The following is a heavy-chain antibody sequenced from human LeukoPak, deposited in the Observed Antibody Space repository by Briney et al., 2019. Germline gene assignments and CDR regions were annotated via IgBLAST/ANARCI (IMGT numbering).Heavy chain of an antibody. CDR1: GGSISSYY. V-gene: IGHV4-59*01. CDR2: IYYSGST. D-gene: IGHD3-3*01. Sequence: PSETLSLTCTVSGGSISSYYWSWIRQPPGKGLEWIGYIYYSGSTNYNPSLKSRVTISVDTSKNQFSLKLSSVTAADTAVYYCASTLPYITIFGVVKDYYYGMDVWGQGTTVTVSS. J-gene: IGHJ6*02. CDR3: ASTLPYITIFGVVKDYYYGMDV.